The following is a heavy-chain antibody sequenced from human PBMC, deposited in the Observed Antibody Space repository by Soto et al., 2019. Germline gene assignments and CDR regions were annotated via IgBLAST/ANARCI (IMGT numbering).Heavy chain of an antibody. CDR2: MNPNSGNT. V-gene: IGHV1-8*01. CDR1: GYTFTSYD. CDR3: ARERTTISMDV. D-gene: IGHD3-9*01. J-gene: IGHJ6*02. Sequence: QVQLVQSGAEVKKPGASVKVSCKASGYTFTSYDINWVRQATGQGLERLGWMNPNSGNTGYAQKCQGSVTMTRNTSLSTAYIELSSLRSEDTAVYYCARERTTISMDVWGQGSTVTVSS.